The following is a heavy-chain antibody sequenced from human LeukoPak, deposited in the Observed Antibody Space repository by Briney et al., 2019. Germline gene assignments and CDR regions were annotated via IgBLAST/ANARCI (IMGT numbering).Heavy chain of an antibody. V-gene: IGHV3-23*01. D-gene: IGHD5-24*01. J-gene: IGHJ6*03. CDR1: GFTFSSYA. CDR2: ISGSGGST. Sequence: GRSLRLSCAASGFTFSSYAMSWVRQAPGKGLEWVSAISGSGGSTYYADSVKGRFTISRDNSKNTLYLQMNSLRAEDTAVYYCARAGEMRYMDAWGKGTAVTVSS. CDR3: ARAGEMRYMDA.